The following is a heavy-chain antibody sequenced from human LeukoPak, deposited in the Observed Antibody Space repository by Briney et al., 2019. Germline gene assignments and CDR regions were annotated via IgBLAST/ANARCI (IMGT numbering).Heavy chain of an antibody. V-gene: IGHV1-2*02. J-gene: IGHJ4*02. CDR2: INPNSGGT. D-gene: IGHD5-24*01. CDR3: ARVGPTRNDNYGNALLDY. Sequence: ASVKVSCKASGYTFTGYYMHWVRQAPGQGLEWMGWINPNSGGTNYAQKFQGRVTMTRDTSISTAYMELSRLRSDDTAVYYCARVGPTRNDNYGNALLDYWGQGTLVTVSS. CDR1: GYTFTGYY.